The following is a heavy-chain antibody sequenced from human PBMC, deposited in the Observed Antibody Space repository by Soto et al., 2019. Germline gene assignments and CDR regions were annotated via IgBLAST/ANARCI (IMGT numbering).Heavy chain of an antibody. V-gene: IGHV3-23*01. D-gene: IGHD5-18*01. CDR3: SKESSGYNYGFYNYFDY. CDR1: GFTFSNYA. CDR2: ISSGGTYT. J-gene: IGHJ4*02. Sequence: EVQLLESGGGLVQPGGSLRLSCAASGFTFSNYAMTWVRQAPGKGLEWVSAISSGGTYTDYADSVKGRFTISRDNSKNMVYLQMNSLRAEDTAVYLYSKESSGYNYGFYNYFDYWGQGTLVTVSS.